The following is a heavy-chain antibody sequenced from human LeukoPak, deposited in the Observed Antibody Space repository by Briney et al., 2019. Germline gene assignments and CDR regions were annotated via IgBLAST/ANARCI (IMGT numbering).Heavy chain of an antibody. V-gene: IGHV3-21*01. CDR3: ARWPYSSSYYFDY. J-gene: IGHJ4*02. CDR2: ITSGTTYI. Sequence: GGSLRLSCAASGFTFSDSNMNWVRQSPEKGLEWVSSITSGTTYIYYADSVRGRFTLSRDNAKNSLYLQMNSLRAEDTAVYYCARWPYSSSYYFDYWGQGTLVTVSS. CDR1: GFTFSDSN. D-gene: IGHD6-6*01.